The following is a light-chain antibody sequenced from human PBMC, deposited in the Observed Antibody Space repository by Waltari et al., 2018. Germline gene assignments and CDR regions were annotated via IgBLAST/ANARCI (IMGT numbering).Light chain of an antibody. CDR2: GAS. V-gene: IGKV3-20*01. CDR3: QHYVRLPAT. Sequence: EIVLTQSPGTLSLSPGERATLPCRASPSVRGSLAWYQQKAGQAPRLLIYGASSRATGIPDRFSGGGSGTDFSLTISRLEPEDFAGYYCQHYVRLPATFGQGTKVEI. CDR1: PSVRGS. J-gene: IGKJ1*01.